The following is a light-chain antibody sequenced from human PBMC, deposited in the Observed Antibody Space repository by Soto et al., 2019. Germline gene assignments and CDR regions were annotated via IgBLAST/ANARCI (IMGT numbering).Light chain of an antibody. V-gene: IGLV2-14*01. CDR2: DVS. Sequence: QSALTQPASVSGSPGQSITISCTGTSSGVGGYNYVSWYQQHPGKDPKLMIYDVSNRPSGVSNRFSGSKSGNTASLTISGLQAEDEADYYCSSYTSSSTYVFGTGTKLTVL. CDR3: SSYTSSSTYV. J-gene: IGLJ1*01. CDR1: SSGVGGYNY.